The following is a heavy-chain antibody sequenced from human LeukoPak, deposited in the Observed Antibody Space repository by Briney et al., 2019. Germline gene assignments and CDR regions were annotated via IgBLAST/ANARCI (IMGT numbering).Heavy chain of an antibody. J-gene: IGHJ4*02. CDR1: GGSISSSSYY. Sequence: SETLSLTCTVSGGSISSSSYYWGWIRQPPGKGLEWIGSIYYSGSTYYNPSLKSRVTISVDTSKNQFSLKLSSVTAADTAVYYCAREDYGDHRYYFDYWGQGTLVTVSS. D-gene: IGHD4-17*01. CDR3: AREDYGDHRYYFDY. CDR2: IYYSGST. V-gene: IGHV4-39*07.